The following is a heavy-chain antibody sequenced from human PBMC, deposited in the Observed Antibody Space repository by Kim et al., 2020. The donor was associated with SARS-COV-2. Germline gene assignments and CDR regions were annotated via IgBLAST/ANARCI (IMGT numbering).Heavy chain of an antibody. D-gene: IGHD3-9*01. CDR2: IKHDGREK. CDR3: AISITQFVWLICS. J-gene: IGHJ5*02. V-gene: IGHV3-7*01. CDR1: GFTFSSFW. Sequence: GGSLRLSCAGSGFTFSSFWMSWVRQAPGKGLEWVANIKHDGREKYYMDSVKGRFTISRDKAKNSLYLQMNSLRVEETALYFCAISITQFVWLICSWGQGTLVTVSS.